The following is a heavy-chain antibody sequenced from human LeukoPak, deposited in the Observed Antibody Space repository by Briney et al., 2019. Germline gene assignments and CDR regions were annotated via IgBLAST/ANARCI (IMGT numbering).Heavy chain of an antibody. D-gene: IGHD6-13*01. CDR3: ARDLAAADHMDGFDY. J-gene: IGHJ4*02. CDR1: GFTFSSYG. CDR2: IRYDGSNK. V-gene: IGHV3-30*02. Sequence: PGGSLRLSCAASGFTFSSYGMHWVRQAPGKGLEWVAFIRYDGSNKYYADSVKGRFTISRDNSKNTLYLQMNSLRAEDTAVYYCARDLAAADHMDGFDYWGQGTLVTVSS.